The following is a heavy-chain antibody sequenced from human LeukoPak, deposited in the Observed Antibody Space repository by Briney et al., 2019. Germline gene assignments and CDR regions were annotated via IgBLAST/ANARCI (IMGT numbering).Heavy chain of an antibody. Sequence: SQTLSLTCAISGDSVSSNSAAWNWIRQSPSRGLEWLGRTYYRSKWYNDYAVSVKSRITINPDTSKNQFSLQLNSVTPEGTAVYYCAREAPPNCRGGSCYGSYYYYMDVWGKGTTVTVSS. CDR2: TYYRSKWYN. V-gene: IGHV6-1*01. CDR3: AREAPPNCRGGSCYGSYYYYMDV. D-gene: IGHD2-15*01. J-gene: IGHJ6*03. CDR1: GDSVSSNSAA.